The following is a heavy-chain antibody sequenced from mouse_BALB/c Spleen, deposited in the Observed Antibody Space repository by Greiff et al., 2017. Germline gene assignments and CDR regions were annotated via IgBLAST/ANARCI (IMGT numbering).Heavy chain of an antibody. Sequence: VQLQQSGTVLARPGASVKMSCKASGYSFTSYWMHWVKQRPGQGLEWIGAIYPGNSDTSYNQKFKGKAKLTAVTSASTAYMELSSLTNEDSAVYYCTRGGNPPYWYFDVWGAGTTVTVSS. D-gene: IGHD1-1*02. CDR2: IYPGNSDT. J-gene: IGHJ1*01. CDR3: TRGGNPPYWYFDV. CDR1: GYSFTSYW. V-gene: IGHV1-5*01.